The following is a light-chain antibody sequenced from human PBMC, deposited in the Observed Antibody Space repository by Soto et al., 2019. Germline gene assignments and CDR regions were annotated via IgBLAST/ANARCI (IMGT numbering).Light chain of an antibody. CDR3: AAWDDSLSGYV. J-gene: IGLJ1*01. Sequence: QSVLTQPPSASGTPGPRVTISCSGSSSNIGSNYVYWYQQLPGTAPKLLIYRNNQRPSGVPDRFSGSKSGTSAYLAISGLRSEDEADYYCAAWDDSLSGYVFGTGTKV. CDR1: SSNIGSNY. CDR2: RNN. V-gene: IGLV1-47*01.